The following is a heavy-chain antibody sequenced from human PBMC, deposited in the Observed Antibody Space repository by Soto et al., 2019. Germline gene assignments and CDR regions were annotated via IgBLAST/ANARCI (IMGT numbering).Heavy chain of an antibody. CDR1: GGTFSRYA. CDR3: ARKHSSSWYSLKEAPFDY. D-gene: IGHD6-13*01. CDR2: IIPIFGTA. Sequence: QVQLVQSGAEVKKPGSSVKVSCKASGGTFSRYAISWVRQAPGQGLEWMGGIIPIFGTANYAQKFQGRVTITADESTSTAYMELSSLRSEDTAVYYCARKHSSSWYSLKEAPFDYWGQGTLVTVSS. V-gene: IGHV1-69*01. J-gene: IGHJ4*02.